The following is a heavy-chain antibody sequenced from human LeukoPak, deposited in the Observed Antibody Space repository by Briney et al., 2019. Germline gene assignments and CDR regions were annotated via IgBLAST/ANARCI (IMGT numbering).Heavy chain of an antibody. J-gene: IGHJ4*02. CDR1: GYTLTELS. V-gene: IGHV1-24*01. D-gene: IGHD6-13*01. CDR2: FDPEDGET. CDR3: ATDLMKKRYSSRDY. Sequence: ASVKVSCKVSGYTLTELSMHWVRQAPGKGLEWMGGFDPEDGETIYAQKFQGRVTMTEDISTDTAYMELSSLRSEDTAVYYCATDLMKKRYSSRDYWGQGTLVTVSS.